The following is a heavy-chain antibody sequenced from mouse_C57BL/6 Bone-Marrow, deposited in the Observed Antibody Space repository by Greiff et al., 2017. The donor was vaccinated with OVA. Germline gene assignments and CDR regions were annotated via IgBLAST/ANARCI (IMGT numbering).Heavy chain of an antibody. V-gene: IGHV1-15*01. CDR1: GYTFTDYE. CDR2: IDPETGGT. J-gene: IGHJ4*01. Sequence: QVQLKESGAELVRPGASVTLSCKASGYTFTDYEMHWVKQTPVHGLEWIGAIDPETGGTAYNQKFKGKAILTADKSSSTAYMELRSLTSEDSAVYYCRRGAMDYWGQGTSVTVSS. CDR3: RRGAMDY.